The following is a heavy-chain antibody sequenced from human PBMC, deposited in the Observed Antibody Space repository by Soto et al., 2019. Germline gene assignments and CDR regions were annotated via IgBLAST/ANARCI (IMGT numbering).Heavy chain of an antibody. CDR2: ISHDVSDK. J-gene: IGHJ4*02. V-gene: IGHV3-30*04. CDR1: GFTFSSYT. D-gene: IGHD2-2*01. Sequence: QGQLVDSGGGLVQPGRSVRLSCAASGFTFSSYTIHWVRQTPGKGLERVAGISHDVSDKYYAEDVKSRLTISSDNYKNTLYMQMNSLRREDTSVYYCAREYSLAVVALGYWGQGILVTVSS. CDR3: AREYSLAVVALGY.